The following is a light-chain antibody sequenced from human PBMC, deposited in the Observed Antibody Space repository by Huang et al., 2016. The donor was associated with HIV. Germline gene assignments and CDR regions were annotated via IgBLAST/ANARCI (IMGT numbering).Light chain of an antibody. J-gene: IGKJ4*01. V-gene: IGKV4-1*01. CDR2: WAS. CDR3: QQYFSLLT. Sequence: DIVMTQSPDSLPVSLGEGATINCKSSQSILYSSYYNSYLAWYHQKPGQPPTLLLYWASTRESGVPDRLIGNGSGTDFSLTISILQAEDGAVYYGQQYFSLLTVGGGTKVEIK. CDR1: QSILYSSYYNSY.